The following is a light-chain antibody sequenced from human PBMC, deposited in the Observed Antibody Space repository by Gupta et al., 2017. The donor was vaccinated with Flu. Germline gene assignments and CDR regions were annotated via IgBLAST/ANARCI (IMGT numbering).Light chain of an antibody. CDR1: QSVSSSY. J-gene: IGKJ4*01. V-gene: IGKV3-20*01. CDR2: GAS. Sequence: GTLSLSPGERATLSCRASQSVSSSYLAWYQQKPGQAPRLLIYGASSRATGIPDRFSGSGSETDFTLTISRLEPEDFAVYYCQQDGSSPLTFGGGTKVEIK. CDR3: QQDGSSPLT.